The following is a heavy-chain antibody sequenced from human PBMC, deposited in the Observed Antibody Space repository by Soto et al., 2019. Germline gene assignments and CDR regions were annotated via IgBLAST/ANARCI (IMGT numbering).Heavy chain of an antibody. CDR1: GGTFSSYA. J-gene: IGHJ4*02. CDR3: ARDLGRAVAGTGVFDY. D-gene: IGHD6-19*01. Sequence: ASVKVSCKASGGTFSSYAISWVRQAPGQGLEWMGGIIPIFGTANYTQKFQGRVTITADESTSTAYMELSSLRSEDTAVYYCARDLGRAVAGTGVFDYWGQGTLVTVSS. V-gene: IGHV1-69*13. CDR2: IIPIFGTA.